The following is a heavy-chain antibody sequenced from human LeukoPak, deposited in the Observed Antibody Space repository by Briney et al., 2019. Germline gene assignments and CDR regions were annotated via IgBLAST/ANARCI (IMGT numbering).Heavy chain of an antibody. D-gene: IGHD5-18*01. Sequence: TGGSLRLSCAASGFTFSSYAMSWVRQAPGKGLEWVSAISGSDGSTYYADSVKGRFTIPRDNSKNTLYLQMSSLRAEDTAVYYCAKGIQPIDYWGQGTLVTVSS. CDR2: ISGSDGST. V-gene: IGHV3-23*01. J-gene: IGHJ4*02. CDR3: AKGIQPIDY. CDR1: GFTFSSYA.